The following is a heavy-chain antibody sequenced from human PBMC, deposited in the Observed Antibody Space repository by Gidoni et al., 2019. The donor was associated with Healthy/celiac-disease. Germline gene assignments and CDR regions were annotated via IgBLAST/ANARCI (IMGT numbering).Heavy chain of an antibody. CDR3: ARDRFPSSIFGVVTVFEY. V-gene: IGHV1-46*01. Sequence: QVQLVQSGAEVKKPGASVKGSCTASGYTCTSSYMHWARQAPGQGLEWMGIINPSGGSTSYAQKFQGRVTMTRDTSTSTVYMELSSLRSEDTAIYYCARDRFPSSIFGVVTVFEYWGQGTLVTVSS. CDR1: GYTCTSSY. D-gene: IGHD3-3*01. J-gene: IGHJ4*01. CDR2: INPSGGST.